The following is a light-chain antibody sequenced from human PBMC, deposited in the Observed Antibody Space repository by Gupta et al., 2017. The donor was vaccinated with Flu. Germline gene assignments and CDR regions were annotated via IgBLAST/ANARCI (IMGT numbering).Light chain of an antibody. CDR2: WAS. V-gene: IGKV4-1*01. CDR3: QQYDSDHHT. J-gene: IGKJ2*01. Sequence: DIVMTQSPDSLAVSLGERATINCKSSQSVLYSSNNKNFLAWYQQKPGQPPKLLFYWASTRESGVPDRFSGSGSGTDFTLTISSLQAEDVAVYYCQQYDSDHHTFGQGTKLEIK. CDR1: QSVLYSSNNKNF.